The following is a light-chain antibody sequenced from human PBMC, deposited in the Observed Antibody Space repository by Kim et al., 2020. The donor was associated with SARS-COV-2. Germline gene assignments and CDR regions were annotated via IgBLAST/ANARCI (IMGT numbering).Light chain of an antibody. CDR3: LLSYTDARV. J-gene: IGLJ3*02. CDR2: DTS. Sequence: PGGPVTLTCGSSTGDVTSGHYPYWFQQKPGQAPRKLISDTSTRQSWTPARFSGSLLGGKAALTLSGAQPEDEADYYCLLSYTDARVFGGGTKVTVL. V-gene: IGLV7-46*01. CDR1: TGDVTSGHY.